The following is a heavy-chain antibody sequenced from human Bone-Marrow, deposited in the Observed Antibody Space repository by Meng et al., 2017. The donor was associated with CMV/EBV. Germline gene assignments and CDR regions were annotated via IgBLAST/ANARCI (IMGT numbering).Heavy chain of an antibody. CDR1: GYIFTNYG. D-gene: IGHD6-13*01. CDR3: ARDSSSWYYYYYGMAV. J-gene: IGHJ6*02. CDR2: ISGYNGDR. V-gene: IGHV1-18*01. Sequence: ASVKVSCKASGYIFTNYGISWVRQAPGQGLEWMGWISGYNGDRHYAQKFQGRVSMTTDTSTNTAYMELRSVRSDDTAVYYCARDSSSWYYYYYGMAVWGHGTPVPVSS.